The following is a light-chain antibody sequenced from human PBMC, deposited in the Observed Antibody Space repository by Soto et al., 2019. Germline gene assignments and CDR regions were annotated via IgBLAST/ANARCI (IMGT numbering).Light chain of an antibody. CDR3: SSYTISSTLV. CDR2: DVN. J-gene: IGLJ3*02. Sequence: QSALTQPASVSGSPGQSITISCTGTSSDVGAYDYVCWYQQHPGQAPKVMNYDVNNRPSGVSSRFSASKSGNTASLTSSGLQAEDEADYYGSSYTISSTLVFGGGTKLTVL. V-gene: IGLV2-14*03. CDR1: SSDVGAYDY.